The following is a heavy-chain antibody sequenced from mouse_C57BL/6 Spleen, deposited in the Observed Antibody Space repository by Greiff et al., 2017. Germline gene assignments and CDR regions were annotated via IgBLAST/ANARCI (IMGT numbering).Heavy chain of an antibody. CDR2: IYPGSGNT. D-gene: IGHD1-2*01. CDR1: GYSFTSYY. J-gene: IGHJ2*01. CDR3: ARGRDYGCDY. V-gene: IGHV1-66*01. Sequence: QVQLQQSGPELVKPGASVKISCKASGYSFTSYYIHWVKQRPGQGLEWIGWIYPGSGNTKYNEKFKGKATLTADTSSSTAYMQLSSLTSEDSAVYYCARGRDYGCDYWGQGTTLTVSS.